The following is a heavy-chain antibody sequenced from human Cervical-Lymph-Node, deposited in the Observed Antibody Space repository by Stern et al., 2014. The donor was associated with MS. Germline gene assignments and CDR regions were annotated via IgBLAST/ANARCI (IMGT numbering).Heavy chain of an antibody. J-gene: IGHJ4*02. Sequence: EVQLVESGGGLVQPGGSLRLSCGASGFIFSNFAMHWIRQTPGKGLEFVSTISIDGGETYYTNSVKGRFTVSRDNSKNTLYLQMGSLRTEDTAIYFCAKEDGGFSQIDFWGQGTLVTVSS. CDR1: GFIFSNFA. D-gene: IGHD2-15*01. CDR3: AKEDGGFSQIDF. CDR2: ISIDGGET. V-gene: IGHV3-64*01.